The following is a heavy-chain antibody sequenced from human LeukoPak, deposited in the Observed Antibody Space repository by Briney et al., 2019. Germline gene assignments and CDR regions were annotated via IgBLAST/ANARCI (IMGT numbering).Heavy chain of an antibody. J-gene: IGHJ6*03. Sequence: PGGSLRLSCAASGFIVSSNSMSWVRQAPGKGLEWVSLIYTGGTTYYADSVKGRSIISRDNSKNTLYLQMNSLRVEDTAVYYCAKEVGVGHMDVWGKGTTVTVSS. CDR3: AKEVGVGHMDV. CDR1: GFIVSSNS. CDR2: IYTGGTT. D-gene: IGHD2-15*01. V-gene: IGHV3-66*01.